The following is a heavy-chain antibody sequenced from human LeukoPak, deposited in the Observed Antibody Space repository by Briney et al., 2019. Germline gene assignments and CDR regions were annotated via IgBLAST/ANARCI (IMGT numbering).Heavy chain of an antibody. CDR2: IYYSGGT. CDR1: GGSISSYY. D-gene: IGHD5-12*01. J-gene: IGHJ4*02. Sequence: PSETLSLTCTVSGGSISSYYWSWIRQPPGKGLEWIGYIYYSGGTNYNPSLKSRVTISVDTSKNQFSLKLSSVTAADTAVYYCARVGYSGYDLRDWGQGTLVTVSS. V-gene: IGHV4-59*01. CDR3: ARVGYSGYDLRD.